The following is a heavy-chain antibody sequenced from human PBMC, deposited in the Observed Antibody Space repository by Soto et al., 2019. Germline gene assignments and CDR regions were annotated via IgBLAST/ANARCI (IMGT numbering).Heavy chain of an antibody. CDR1: GFTFSSYA. J-gene: IGHJ4*02. CDR2: ISHDGSNK. CDR3: ARGAGYSSGWGTFDY. V-gene: IGHV3-30-3*01. D-gene: IGHD6-19*01. Sequence: QVQLVESGGGVVQPGRSLRLSCAASGFTFSSYAMHWVRQAPGKGLEWVAVISHDGSNKYYADSVKGRFIMSRDNSKNTLYLQMNSLRAEDTAVYYCARGAGYSSGWGTFDYWGQETLVTVSS.